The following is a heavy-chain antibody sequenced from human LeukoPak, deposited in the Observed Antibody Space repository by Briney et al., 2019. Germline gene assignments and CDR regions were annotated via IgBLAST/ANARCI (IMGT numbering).Heavy chain of an antibody. V-gene: IGHV1-2*02. Sequence: GASVKVSCKASGYTFTGYYMHWVRQAPGQGLEWMGWINPNSGGTNYAQKFQGRVTMTRDTSISTAYMELSRLRSDDTAVYYCARDLPYCGGDCHRKPYYFDYWGQGTLVTVSS. CDR1: GYTFTGYY. CDR2: INPNSGGT. J-gene: IGHJ4*02. CDR3: ARDLPYCGGDCHRKPYYFDY. D-gene: IGHD2-21*02.